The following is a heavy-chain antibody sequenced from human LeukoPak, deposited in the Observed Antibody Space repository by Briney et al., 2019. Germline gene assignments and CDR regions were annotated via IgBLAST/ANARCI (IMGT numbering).Heavy chain of an antibody. J-gene: IGHJ4*02. CDR2: IYYSGST. D-gene: IGHD3-10*01. CDR1: GGSISSYY. CDR3: ARQAVYFGSGGYDY. Sequence: SETLSLTCTVSGGSISSYYWSWIRQPPGKGLEWIGHIYYSGSTNYNPSLKSRVTISIDTSKNQFSLKLTSVTAADTAVYYCARQAVYFGSGGYDYWGQGTLVTVSS. V-gene: IGHV4-59*01.